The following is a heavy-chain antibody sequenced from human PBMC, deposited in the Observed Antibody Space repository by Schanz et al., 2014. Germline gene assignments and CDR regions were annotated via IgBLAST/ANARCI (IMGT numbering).Heavy chain of an antibody. CDR2: ISHSGGSK. CDR1: GFTFNSYA. D-gene: IGHD2-15*01. CDR3: AKGMGYCSGGTGYDYYYYGLDV. V-gene: IGHV3-23*04. J-gene: IGHJ6*02. Sequence: EVLLVESGGGLVQPGGSLRLSCAASGFTFNSYAMTWVRQAPGKGLEWVSSISHSGGSKYYADSVKGRFTISRDNSENTLYLQMNSLSADDTAVFYCAKGMGYCSGGTGYDYYYYGLDVWGQGTTVTVSS.